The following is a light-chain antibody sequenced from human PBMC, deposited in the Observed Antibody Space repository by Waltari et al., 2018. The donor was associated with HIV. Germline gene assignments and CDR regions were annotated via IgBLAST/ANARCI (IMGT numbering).Light chain of an antibody. Sequence: QSALTQPASVSGSPGQSITISCTGTSSDVGGYDYVSWYQQHPGKAPKRMLFEVSYRPSGVSSRFSGSKSGNTASLTISGLRAEDEADYYCSSYTTSSTLVVFGGGTRLTVL. CDR2: EVS. V-gene: IGLV2-14*01. J-gene: IGLJ3*02. CDR3: SSYTTSSTLVV. CDR1: SSDVGGYDY.